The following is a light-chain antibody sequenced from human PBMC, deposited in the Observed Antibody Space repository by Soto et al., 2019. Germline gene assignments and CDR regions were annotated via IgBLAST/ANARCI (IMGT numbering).Light chain of an antibody. CDR3: QQYGSSPR. CDR1: QNVSSSY. CDR2: GAS. Sequence: ELVLTQSPCTLSLSPGERATLSCRASQNVSSSYLAWYQQKPGQAPRLLSHGASIRATSIPDRFSGSGSGTDFTLSISRLEPEDFAVYYCQQYGSSPRFGGGTKVEIK. V-gene: IGKV3-20*01. J-gene: IGKJ4*01.